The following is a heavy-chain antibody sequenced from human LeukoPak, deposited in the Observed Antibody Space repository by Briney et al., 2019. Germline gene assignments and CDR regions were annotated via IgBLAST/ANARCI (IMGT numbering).Heavy chain of an antibody. CDR3: ARRFYDTSPRPFDI. D-gene: IGHD3-22*01. Sequence: GGSLRLSCVASGFTFSSYGMSWVRQAPGKGLEWVSYVSATGYTTSYADSVKGRFTISRDNAKNTVFLQMNSLRAEDTAVYYCARRFYDTSPRPFDIWGQGTMVTVSP. J-gene: IGHJ3*02. V-gene: IGHV3-23*01. CDR1: GFTFSSYG. CDR2: VSATGYTT.